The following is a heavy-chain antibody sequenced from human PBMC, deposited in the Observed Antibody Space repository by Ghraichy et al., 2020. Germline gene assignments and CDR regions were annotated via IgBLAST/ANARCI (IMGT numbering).Heavy chain of an antibody. Sequence: SETLSLTCTVSGGSISSYYWSWIRQPPGKGLEWIGYIYYTGSTSYNPSLSSRVTISVDTSKNQFSLKLSSVTVADTAVFYCARHRSDLPFDSWGQGTLVTVSS. CDR3: ARHRSDLPFDS. J-gene: IGHJ4*02. CDR2: IYYTGST. CDR1: GGSISSYY. V-gene: IGHV4-59*08.